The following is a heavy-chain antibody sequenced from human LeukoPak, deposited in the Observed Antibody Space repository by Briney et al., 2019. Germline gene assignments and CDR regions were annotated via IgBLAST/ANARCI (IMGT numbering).Heavy chain of an antibody. J-gene: IGHJ1*01. V-gene: IGHV3-23*01. CDR1: GFTLSTYA. Sequence: GGSLRLSCAACGFTLSTYAMSWVRQTPGKGLEWVAATSSSDAGTYHADSVRGRFTISRDNSKNTLYLQMNSLRAEDTAVYYCARSSIAAPRHKEYFQHWGQGTLVTVSS. CDR3: ARSSIAAPRHKEYFQH. CDR2: TSSSDAGT. D-gene: IGHD6-6*01.